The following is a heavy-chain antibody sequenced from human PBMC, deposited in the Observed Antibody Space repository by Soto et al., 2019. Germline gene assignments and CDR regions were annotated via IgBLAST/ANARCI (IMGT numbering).Heavy chain of an antibody. J-gene: IGHJ4*02. CDR1: GYSFTANK. V-gene: IGHV5-10-1*01. CDR2: IDPGDSHT. Sequence: PGESLKISCKASGYSFTANKITWVRQMPGKGLEWVGRIDPGDSHTKYSPSFQGRVTISVDKSISTAYLQWNSLEASDTAMYYCSRDDFWSGYYIAYWGQGTQVTVPQ. D-gene: IGHD3-3*01. CDR3: SRDDFWSGYYIAY.